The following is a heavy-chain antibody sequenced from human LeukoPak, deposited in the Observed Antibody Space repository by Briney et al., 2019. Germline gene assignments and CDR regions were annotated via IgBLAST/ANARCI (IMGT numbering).Heavy chain of an antibody. V-gene: IGHV2-5*02. CDR3: AHWPDLGKVVRGVINYYYYMDV. D-gene: IGHD3-10*01. CDR2: IYWDDDK. Sequence: GSGPTLVNPTQTLTLTCTFSGFSLSTSGVGVGWIRQPPGKALEWLAPIYWDDDKRYSPSLKSRLTITKDTSKNQVVLTMTNMDPVDTATYYCAHWPDLGKVVRGVINYYYYMDVWGKGTTVTVSS. CDR1: GFSLSTSGVG. J-gene: IGHJ6*03.